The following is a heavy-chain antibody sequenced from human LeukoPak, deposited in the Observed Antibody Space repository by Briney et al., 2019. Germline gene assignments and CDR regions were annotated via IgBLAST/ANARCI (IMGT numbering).Heavy chain of an antibody. CDR1: GGSISSYY. D-gene: IGHD3-3*01. Sequence: SETLSLTCTVSGGSISSYYWSWIRQPPGKGLEWIGYIYYSGSTNYNPSLKSRVTISVDTSKNQFSLKLSSVTAADTAVYYCAREGRFPNWFDPWGQGTLATVSS. CDR2: IYYSGST. CDR3: AREGRFPNWFDP. V-gene: IGHV4-59*01. J-gene: IGHJ5*02.